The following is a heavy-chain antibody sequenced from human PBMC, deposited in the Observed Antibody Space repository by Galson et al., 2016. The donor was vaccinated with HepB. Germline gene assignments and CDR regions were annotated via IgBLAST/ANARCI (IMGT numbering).Heavy chain of an antibody. CDR3: AKDGSSAAWSVLDGMDV. D-gene: IGHD3-10*01. V-gene: IGHV3-23*01. CDR2: IRCSGGRT. J-gene: IGHJ6*02. Sequence: SLRLSCAASGFRFSSYAVSWVRQAPGKGLEWVSGIRCSGGRTYYADSVKGRFTISRDNSKNTVFLQMNSLRVEDTALYYCAKDGSSAAWSVLDGMDVWGQGTTVTVSS. CDR1: GFRFSSYA.